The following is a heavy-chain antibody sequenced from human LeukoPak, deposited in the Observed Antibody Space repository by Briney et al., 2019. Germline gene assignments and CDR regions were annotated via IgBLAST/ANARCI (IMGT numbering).Heavy chain of an antibody. D-gene: IGHD5-24*01. CDR3: ARTPIDYYMDV. CDR1: GGSISSGSYY. V-gene: IGHV4-61*02. CDR2: IYTSGST. Sequence: PSETLSLTCTASGGSISSGSYYWSWIRQPAGKGLEWIGRIYTSGSTNYNPSLKSRVTISVDTSKNQFSLKLSSVTAADTAVYYCARTPIDYYMDVWGKGTTVTVSS. J-gene: IGHJ6*03.